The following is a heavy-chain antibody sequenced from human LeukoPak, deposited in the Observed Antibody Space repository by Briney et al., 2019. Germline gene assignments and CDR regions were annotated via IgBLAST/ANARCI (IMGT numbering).Heavy chain of an antibody. CDR2: ISGSGGST. V-gene: IGHV3-23*01. CDR1: GFTFSSYA. J-gene: IGHJ4*02. Sequence: GGSLRLSCAASGFTFSSYAMSWVRQTPGKGLEWVSAISGSGGSTYYADSVKGRFTISRDNSKNTLYLQMNSLRAEDTAVYYCARDLRLGYFDYWGQGTLVTVSS. D-gene: IGHD3-16*01. CDR3: ARDLRLGYFDY.